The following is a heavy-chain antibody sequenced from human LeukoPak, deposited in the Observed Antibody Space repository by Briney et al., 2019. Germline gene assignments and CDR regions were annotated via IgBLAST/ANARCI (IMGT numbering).Heavy chain of an antibody. Sequence: SETLSLTCAVSGGSISSGGYSWSWIRKPPGKGLEWIGYIYHSGSTYYNPSLKSRVTISVDRSKNQFSLKLSSVTAADTAVYYCAREYSSSCWFDPWGQGTRVTVSS. V-gene: IGHV4-30-2*01. CDR2: IYHSGST. CDR3: AREYSSSCWFDP. J-gene: IGHJ5*02. D-gene: IGHD6-13*01. CDR1: GGSISSGGYS.